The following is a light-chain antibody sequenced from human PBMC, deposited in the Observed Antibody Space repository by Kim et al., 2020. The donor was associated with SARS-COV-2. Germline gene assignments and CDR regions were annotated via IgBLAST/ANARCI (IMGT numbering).Light chain of an antibody. J-gene: IGKJ2*02. CDR1: QSISNY. CDR2: FAS. V-gene: IGKV1-39*01. Sequence: ASVGDRVTITCRASQSISNYLNWYQQKPGRAPKLLIYFASTLETGVPSRFSGSGSGTDFTLTISSLQPGDFATYYCQQSHSAPRCTFGHGTKLEI. CDR3: QQSHSAPRCT.